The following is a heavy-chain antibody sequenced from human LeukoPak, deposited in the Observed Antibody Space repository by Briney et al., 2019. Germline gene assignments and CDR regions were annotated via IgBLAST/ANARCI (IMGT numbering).Heavy chain of an antibody. CDR3: ARDAPYYDYVWGSYRYTEDAIDI. V-gene: IGHV4-30-4*08. Sequence: SETLSLTCTVSGGSISSGDYYWSWIRQPPGKGLEWIGYIYYSGSTYYNPSLKSRVTISVDTSKNQFSLKLSSVTAADTAVYYCARDAPYYDYVWGSYRYTEDAIDIWGQGTMVTVSS. J-gene: IGHJ3*02. D-gene: IGHD3-16*02. CDR1: GGSISSGDYY. CDR2: IYYSGST.